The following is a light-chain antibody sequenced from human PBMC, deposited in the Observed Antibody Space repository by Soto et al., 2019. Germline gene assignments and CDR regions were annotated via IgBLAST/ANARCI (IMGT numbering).Light chain of an antibody. CDR1: QSVSTY. CDR2: DAS. J-gene: IGKJ2*01. V-gene: IGKV3-11*01. CDR3: QGRDIWPPFP. Sequence: ELVLTQSPGTLSLSPGERATLSCRASQSVSTYLAWSQQRPGQAPRLLIYDASNRATGVPARFSGSGSGTYCTLTISSLAPADFAIYYCQGRDIWPPFPFGQGTKLEIK.